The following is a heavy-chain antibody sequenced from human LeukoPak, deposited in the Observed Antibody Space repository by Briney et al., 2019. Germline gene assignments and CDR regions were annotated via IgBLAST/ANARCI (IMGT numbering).Heavy chain of an antibody. D-gene: IGHD2-2*01. J-gene: IGHJ4*02. CDR3: ATKGYCNSPSCRYFDY. CDR2: IYPGDSDT. V-gene: IGHV5-51*01. Sequence: GESLKISCKGSGYSFTNYWIGWVRQMPGKGLEWMGIIYPGDSDTRCSPSLQGQVTFSADKSISTAYLQWSSLKASDTAMYYCATKGYCNSPSCRYFDYWGQGILVTVSS. CDR1: GYSFTNYW.